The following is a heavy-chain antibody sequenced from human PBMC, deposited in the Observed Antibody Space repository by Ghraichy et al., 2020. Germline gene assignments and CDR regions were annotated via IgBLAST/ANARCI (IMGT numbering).Heavy chain of an antibody. CDR3: ARRVRFIVPAALVDGGRVRYFDK. J-gene: IGHJ4*02. Sequence: SETLSLTCTVSGGSITRTSLYWGWVRQSPGKGLEWIGSLSYRGTFSSGETTSYNPSLKSRVTISADTSKDQLSLVVTSVTAADTAIYYCARRVRFIVPAALVDGGRVRYFDKWGPGIRVT. CDR2: LSYRGTFSSGETT. D-gene: IGHD2-2*01. CDR1: GGSITRTSLY. V-gene: IGHV4-39*03.